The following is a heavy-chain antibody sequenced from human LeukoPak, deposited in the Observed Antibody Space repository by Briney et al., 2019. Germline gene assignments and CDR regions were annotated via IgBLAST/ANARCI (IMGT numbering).Heavy chain of an antibody. V-gene: IGHV4-4*07. J-gene: IGHJ4*02. Sequence: SETLSLTCTVSGGSISSYYWSWTRQLAGKGLEWIGRIYTSGSTNYNPSLKSRVTMSVDTSKNQFSLKLSSVTAADTAVYYCARGAILTGLFSFFDYWGQGTLVTVSS. CDR3: ARGAILTGLFSFFDY. CDR2: IYTSGST. CDR1: GGSISSYY. D-gene: IGHD3-9*01.